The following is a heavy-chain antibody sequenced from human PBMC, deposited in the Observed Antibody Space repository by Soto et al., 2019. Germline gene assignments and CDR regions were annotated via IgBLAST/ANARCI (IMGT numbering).Heavy chain of an antibody. CDR3: ARVWVEGSGYYYYY. Sequence: QVPLVQSGAEVKKPGASVKVSCKASGYTFTSYAMHWVRQAPGQRLEWMGWINAGNGNTKYSQKFQGRVTITRDTSASTAYMELSSLRSEDTAVDYCARVWVEGSGYYYYYWGQGTLVTVSS. J-gene: IGHJ4*02. CDR2: INAGNGNT. V-gene: IGHV1-3*01. D-gene: IGHD3-22*01. CDR1: GYTFTSYA.